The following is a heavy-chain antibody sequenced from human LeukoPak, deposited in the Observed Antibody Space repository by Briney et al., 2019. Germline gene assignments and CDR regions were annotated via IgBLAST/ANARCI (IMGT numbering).Heavy chain of an antibody. CDR3: ARAGDDFWSGYPVRP. Sequence: GASVKVSCKASGGTFSSYAISWVRQAPGQGLEWMGRIIPILGIANYAQKFQGRVTITADKSTSTAYMELRSLRSDDTAVYYCARAGDDFWSGYPVRPWGQGTLVTVSS. CDR1: GGTFSSYA. J-gene: IGHJ5*02. D-gene: IGHD3-3*01. V-gene: IGHV1-69*04. CDR2: IIPILGIA.